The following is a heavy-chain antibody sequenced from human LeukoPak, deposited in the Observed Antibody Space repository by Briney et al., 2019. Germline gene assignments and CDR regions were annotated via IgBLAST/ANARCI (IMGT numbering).Heavy chain of an antibody. V-gene: IGHV3-33*01. D-gene: IGHD4-23*01. CDR1: GFTFSGFG. CDR2: IWYDGSNK. Sequence: GGSLRLSCAASGFTFSGFGMHWVRQATGKGLEWVAVIWYDGSNKYYADSVKGRFTISRDNPKNTLYVQMNSLRAEDTAVYYCARGRGAVYGGNSGYFDYWGQGTLVTVSS. CDR3: ARGRGAVYGGNSGYFDY. J-gene: IGHJ4*02.